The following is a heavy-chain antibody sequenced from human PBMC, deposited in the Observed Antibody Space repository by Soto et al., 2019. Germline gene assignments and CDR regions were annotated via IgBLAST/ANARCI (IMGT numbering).Heavy chain of an antibody. CDR2: IYFSGST. V-gene: IGHV4-31*11. J-gene: IGHJ6*03. D-gene: IGHD6-13*01. CDR3: ARDSHSQQPIHRWGGGYMVV. CDR1: GGSISNGGYY. Sequence: QVQLQESGPGLVKPSQTLSLTCAVSGGSISNGGYYWSWIRQHPGKGLEWLGSIYFSGSTYYNPSLTSRVTSSVAPPKNQFSLKLSSVTAADTAVYYCARDSHSQQPIHRWGGGYMVVWRKATTVTVSS.